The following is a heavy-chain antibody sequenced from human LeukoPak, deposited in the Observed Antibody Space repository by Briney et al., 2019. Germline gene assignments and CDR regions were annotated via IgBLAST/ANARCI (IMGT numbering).Heavy chain of an antibody. CDR2: IRSEANSYAT. CDR1: GFTFSGSA. CDR3: TTDGLEWLMGDWFDP. D-gene: IGHD3-3*01. J-gene: IGHJ5*02. Sequence: GGSLRLSCAASGFTFSGSAMHWVRQASGKGLEWVGRIRSEANSYATAYAASVKGRFTISRDDSKNTAYLQMNSLKTEDTAVYYCTTDGLEWLMGDWFDPWGQGTLVTVSS. V-gene: IGHV3-73*01.